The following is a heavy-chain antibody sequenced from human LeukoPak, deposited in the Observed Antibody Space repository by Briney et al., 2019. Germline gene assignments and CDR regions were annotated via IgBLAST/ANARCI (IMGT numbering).Heavy chain of an antibody. D-gene: IGHD4-17*01. CDR1: GGSFSGFY. Sequence: KPSGNPSLTCAVYGGSFSGFYWSWIRPPPREGLGWVGGINHSGSTNYNPSLKSRVTISVDTSKNQFSLKLSSVTAADTAVYYCARGEKTGNYGYYFDYWGQETLVTVSS. J-gene: IGHJ4*02. CDR2: INHSGST. CDR3: ARGEKTGNYGYYFDY. V-gene: IGHV4-34*01.